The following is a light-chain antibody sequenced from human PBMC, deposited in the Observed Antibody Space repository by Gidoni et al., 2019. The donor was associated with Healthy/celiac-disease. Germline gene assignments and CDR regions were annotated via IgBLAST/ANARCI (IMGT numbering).Light chain of an antibody. CDR1: QSISSW. V-gene: IGKV1-5*01. Sequence: DIQMTQSPSTLSASVGDRVTITCRASQSISSWLAWYQQKPGKAPKLLIYHASSLEGGVPSRFSGSGSGTDFTLTISSLQPDDLATYYCQQYYSYSRTFGQGTKVEIK. CDR3: QQYYSYSRT. CDR2: HAS. J-gene: IGKJ1*01.